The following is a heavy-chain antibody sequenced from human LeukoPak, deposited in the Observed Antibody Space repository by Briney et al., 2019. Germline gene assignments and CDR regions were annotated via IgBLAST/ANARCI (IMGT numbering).Heavy chain of an antibody. CDR1: GFTFSSYA. CDR2: ISGSGGST. D-gene: IGHD6-13*01. J-gene: IGHJ4*02. V-gene: IGHV3-23*01. CDR3: ADTTIQQLYRY. Sequence: GGSLRLSCAASGFTFSSYAMSWVRQAPGKGLEWVSAISGSGGSTYYADSVKGRFTISRDSSKNTLYLQMNSLRAEDTAVYYCADTTIQQLYRYWGQGTLVTVSS.